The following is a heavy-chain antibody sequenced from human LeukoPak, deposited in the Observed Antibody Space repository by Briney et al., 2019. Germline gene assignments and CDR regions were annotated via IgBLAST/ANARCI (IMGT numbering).Heavy chain of an antibody. CDR2: IYFSGST. V-gene: IGHV4-59*12. D-gene: IGHD5-12*01. J-gene: IGHJ4*02. CDR3: ARGGVLRLKPQVADY. Sequence: SETLSLTCSVSGGSISSNYWSWIRQPPGKGLEWIGYIYFSGSTNYNPSLKSRVTISVDRSKNQFSLKLSSVTAADTAVYYCARGGVLRLKPQVADYWGQGTLVTVSS. CDR1: GGSISSNY.